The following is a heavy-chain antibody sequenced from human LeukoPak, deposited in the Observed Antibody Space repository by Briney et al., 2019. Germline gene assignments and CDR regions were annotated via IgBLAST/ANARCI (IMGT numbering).Heavy chain of an antibody. CDR3: ARDLLVTNRFDP. V-gene: IGHV1-2*02. CDR1: GYTFTGYY. D-gene: IGHD2-15*01. CDR2: INPNSGGT. Sequence: ASVKVSCKASGYTFTGYYMHWVRQAPGQGLEWMGWINPNSGGTNYAQKFQGRVTMTRDTSISTAHMELRSLKSDDTAVYYCARDLLVTNRFDPWGQGTLVTVSS. J-gene: IGHJ5*02.